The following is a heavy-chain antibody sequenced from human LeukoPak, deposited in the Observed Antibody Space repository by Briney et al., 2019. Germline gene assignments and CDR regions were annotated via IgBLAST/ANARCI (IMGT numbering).Heavy chain of an antibody. J-gene: IGHJ4*02. V-gene: IGHV1-69*05. D-gene: IGHD3-10*01. CDR2: IIRIFGTA. CDR3: ARGNY. CDR1: GGTFSSYA. Sequence: SVKVSCKASGGTFSSYAISRVRQAPGQGLEWMRRIIRIFGTANYAQTFRGSVTITTDESTRTAYMELSSLRSDDTGVYVCARGNYWGQGTLVTVSS.